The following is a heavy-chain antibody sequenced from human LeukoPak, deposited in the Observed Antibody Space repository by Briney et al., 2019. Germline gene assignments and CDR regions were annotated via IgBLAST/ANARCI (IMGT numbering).Heavy chain of an antibody. J-gene: IGHJ4*02. CDR2: IYTGGDT. CDR3: ARDRPYGGVGDFDY. V-gene: IGHV3-66*01. CDR1: GFTVSGHY. D-gene: IGHD3-16*01. Sequence: WGSLRLSCAASGFTVSGHYMSWVRQAPGKGLEWLSAIYTGGDTYYAESLRGRFTISRDTSRTTLYLQLNSLPVEDTAVYYCARDRPYGGVGDFDYWGQGTLVTVSS.